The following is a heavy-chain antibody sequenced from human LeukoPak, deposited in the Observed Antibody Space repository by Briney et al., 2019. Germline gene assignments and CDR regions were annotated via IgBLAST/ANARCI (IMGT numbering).Heavy chain of an antibody. Sequence: VKVSCKASGYTFTGYYMHWVRQAPGKGLEWMGGFDPEDGETIYAQKFQGRVTMTEDTSTDTAYMELSSLRSEDTAVYYCATDVREEYYDSSGYYRPPRDYWGQGTLVTVSS. J-gene: IGHJ4*02. D-gene: IGHD3-22*01. CDR2: FDPEDGET. CDR1: GYTFTGYY. V-gene: IGHV1-24*01. CDR3: ATDVREEYYDSSGYYRPPRDY.